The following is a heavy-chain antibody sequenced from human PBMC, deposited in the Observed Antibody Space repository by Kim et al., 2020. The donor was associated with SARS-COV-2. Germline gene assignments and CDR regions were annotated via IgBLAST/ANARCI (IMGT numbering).Heavy chain of an antibody. CDR1: GFTFSSYA. D-gene: IGHD3-22*01. J-gene: IGHJ1*01. CDR3: AKQGDYYDSSGYPPAEYFQH. V-gene: IGHV3-23*01. CDR2: ISGSGGST. Sequence: GGSLRLSCAASGFTFSSYAMSWVRQAPGKGLEWVSAISGSGGSTYYADSVKGRFTISRDNSKNTLYLQMNSLRAEDTAVYYCAKQGDYYDSSGYPPAEYFQHWGQGTLVTVSS.